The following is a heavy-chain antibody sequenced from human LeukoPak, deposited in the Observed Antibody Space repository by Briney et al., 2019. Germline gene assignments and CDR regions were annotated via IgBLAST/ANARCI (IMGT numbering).Heavy chain of an antibody. V-gene: IGHV3-53*01. CDR3: ARVPGYSSSSGG. D-gene: IGHD6-6*01. CDR1: GFTVSSCY. CDR2: LYSDGST. Sequence: PGGSLRLSCAASGFTVSSCYMSWVRQAPGKGLEWVSVLYSDGSTYYADSVKGRFTISRDNAKNSLYLQMSSLRAEDTAVYYCARVPGYSSSSGGWGQGTLVTVSS. J-gene: IGHJ4*02.